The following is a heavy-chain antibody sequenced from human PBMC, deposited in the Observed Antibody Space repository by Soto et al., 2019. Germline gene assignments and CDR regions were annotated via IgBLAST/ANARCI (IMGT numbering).Heavy chain of an antibody. CDR2: INARNGNT. CDR3: ARDRTGIAAAGSGWFDP. J-gene: IGHJ5*02. D-gene: IGHD6-13*01. CDR1: GYTFTSYA. Sequence: QVQLVQSGAEVKKPGASVKVSCKASGYTFTSYAMHWVRQAPGQRLEWMGWINARNGNTKYSQKFQGRVTITRDTSASTAYMELSSLRSEDTAVYYCARDRTGIAAAGSGWFDPWGQGTLVTVSS. V-gene: IGHV1-3*01.